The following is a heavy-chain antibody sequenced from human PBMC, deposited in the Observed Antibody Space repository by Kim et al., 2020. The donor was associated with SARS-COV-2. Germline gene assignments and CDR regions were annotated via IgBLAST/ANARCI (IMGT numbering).Heavy chain of an antibody. D-gene: IGHD6-19*01. J-gene: IGHJ4*02. Sequence: SETLSLTCTVSGGSISSSSYYWGWIRQPPVKGLEWIGSIYYSGSTYYNPSLKSRVTISVDTSKNQFSLKLSSVTAADTAVYYCARHRKPDIGSGWYYDYWGQGTLVTVSS. V-gene: IGHV4-39*01. CDR3: ARHRKPDIGSGWYYDY. CDR1: GGSISSSSYY. CDR2: IYYSGST.